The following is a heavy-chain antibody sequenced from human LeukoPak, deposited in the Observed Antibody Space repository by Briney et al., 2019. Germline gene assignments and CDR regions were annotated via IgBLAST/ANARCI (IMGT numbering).Heavy chain of an antibody. CDR1: GYTFTDYY. CDR3: ARGGLTGYPDY. CDR2: INPNSGGT. Sequence: ASVKVSCKASGYTFTDYYIHWVRQAPGQGLEWMGWINPNSGGTKYGQKFQGRVTMTRDTSISTAYLELSRLRSDDTAVYYCARGGLTGYPDYWGQGTLVTVSS. J-gene: IGHJ4*02. V-gene: IGHV1-2*02. D-gene: IGHD3-9*01.